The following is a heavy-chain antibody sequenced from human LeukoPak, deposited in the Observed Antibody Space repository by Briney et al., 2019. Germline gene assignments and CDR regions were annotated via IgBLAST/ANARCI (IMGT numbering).Heavy chain of an antibody. Sequence: ASVKVSCKASGGTLSSYAISWVRQAPGQGLEWMGGIIPIFGTANYAQKFQGRVTITADESTSTAYMELSSLRSEDTAVYYCARDVEMATIRWFDPWGQGTLVTVSS. CDR1: GGTLSSYA. CDR3: ARDVEMATIRWFDP. J-gene: IGHJ5*02. V-gene: IGHV1-69*13. D-gene: IGHD5-24*01. CDR2: IIPIFGTA.